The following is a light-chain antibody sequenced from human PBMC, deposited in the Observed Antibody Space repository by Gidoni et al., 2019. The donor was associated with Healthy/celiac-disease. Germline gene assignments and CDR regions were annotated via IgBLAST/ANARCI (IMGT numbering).Light chain of an antibody. CDR2: AAS. Sequence: ASRRTQSPSSFSASTGDRVTITCRASQGLSSYLAWYQQKPGKAPKLLIYAASTLQSGVPSRFSGSGSGTDFTLTISCLQSEDFATYYCQQYYSYPRAFGQGTKVEIK. V-gene: IGKV1-8*01. CDR1: QGLSSY. CDR3: QQYYSYPRA. J-gene: IGKJ1*01.